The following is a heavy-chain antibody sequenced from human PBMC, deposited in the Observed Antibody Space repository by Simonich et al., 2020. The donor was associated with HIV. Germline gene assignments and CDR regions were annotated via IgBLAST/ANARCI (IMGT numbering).Heavy chain of an antibody. D-gene: IGHD4-4*01. CDR1: GYTFTSYY. J-gene: IGHJ6*02. CDR3: ARVGVTPYYYYGMDV. V-gene: IGHV1-46*01. CDR2: STPGGSR. Sequence: QVQLVLSGAEVKKPGASVKVSCKASGYTFTSYYMNWVRQAPGQGLEWMGKSTPGGSRTYAQKFQGRVTMTRDTSTSTVYMELSSLRSEDTAVVYCARVGVTPYYYYGMDVWGQGTTVTVSS.